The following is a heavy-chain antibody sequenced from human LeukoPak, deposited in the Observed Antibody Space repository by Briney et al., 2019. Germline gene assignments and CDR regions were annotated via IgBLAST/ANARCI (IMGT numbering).Heavy chain of an antibody. V-gene: IGHV4-34*01. CDR3: ARRGGGNYPYYFDY. CDR2: IDRHANT. CDR1: DESFSGYLSDSY. Sequence: PSETLSLTCAIYDESFSGYLSDSYWSWVRRPPGKGLEWIGEIDRHANTNYSPSLKSRVTISIQTSKSQFSLNLNSVTDADTAVYYCARRGGGNYPYYFDYWGRGTPVTVSS. J-gene: IGHJ4*02. D-gene: IGHD3-16*01.